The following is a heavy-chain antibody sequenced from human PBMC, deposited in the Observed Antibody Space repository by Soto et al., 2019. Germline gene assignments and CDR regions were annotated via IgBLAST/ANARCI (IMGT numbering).Heavy chain of an antibody. Sequence: GASVKVSCKVSGYTLTELSMHWVRQAPGKGLEWMGGFDPEDGETIYAQKFQGRVTMTEDTSTDTAYMELGSLRSEDTAVYYCATSTVGATEYYFDYWGQGTLVTVSS. CDR2: FDPEDGET. J-gene: IGHJ4*02. D-gene: IGHD1-26*01. V-gene: IGHV1-24*01. CDR1: GYTLTELS. CDR3: ATSTVGATEYYFDY.